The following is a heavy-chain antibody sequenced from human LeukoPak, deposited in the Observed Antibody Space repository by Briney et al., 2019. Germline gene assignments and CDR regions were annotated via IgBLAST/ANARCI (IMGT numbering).Heavy chain of an antibody. Sequence: SSVTVSCKAFEYTYTRYCMDCVRQAPGQGLEWMGWINPNSGGTNYAQKFQGRVTMTRDTSISTAYMELSRLRSDDTAVYYCARVVNIGSGWPYYFDYWGQGTLVTVSS. CDR3: ARVVNIGSGWPYYFDY. D-gene: IGHD6-19*01. V-gene: IGHV1-2*02. CDR2: INPNSGGT. CDR1: EYTYTRYC. J-gene: IGHJ4*02.